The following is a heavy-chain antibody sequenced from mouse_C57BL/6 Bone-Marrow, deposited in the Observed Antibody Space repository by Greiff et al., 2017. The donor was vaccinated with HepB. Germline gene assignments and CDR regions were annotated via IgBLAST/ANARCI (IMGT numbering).Heavy chain of an antibody. V-gene: IGHV5-4*01. CDR2: ISDGGSYT. Sequence: DVMLVESGGGLVKPGGSLKLSCAASGFTFSSYAMSWVRQTPEKRLEWVATISDGGSYTYYPDNVKGRFTISRDNAKNNLYLQMSHLKSEDTAMYYCAREAYYGSSHWYFDVWGTGTTVTVSS. D-gene: IGHD1-1*01. CDR3: AREAYYGSSHWYFDV. CDR1: GFTFSSYA. J-gene: IGHJ1*03.